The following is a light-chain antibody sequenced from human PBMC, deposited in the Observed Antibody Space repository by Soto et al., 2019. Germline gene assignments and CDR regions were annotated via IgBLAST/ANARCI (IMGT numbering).Light chain of an antibody. J-gene: IGLJ3*02. CDR1: SSDVGAYKY. Sequence: QSALTQPPSASGSPGQPVTISCTGSSSDVGAYKYVSWYQQHPGKAPKLMIYEVSNRPSRVPDRFSGSKSGNTASLTVSGLQAEDEADYYCSSYAGSNNLVFGGGTKLTVL. CDR2: EVS. CDR3: SSYAGSNNLV. V-gene: IGLV2-8*01.